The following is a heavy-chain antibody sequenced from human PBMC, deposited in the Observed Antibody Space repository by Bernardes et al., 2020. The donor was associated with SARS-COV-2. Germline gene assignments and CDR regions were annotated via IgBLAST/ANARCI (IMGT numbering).Heavy chain of an antibody. CDR3: ARGGDCSSTSCYRGGYYYMDV. V-gene: IGHV1-69*02. CDR2: IIPILGIA. Sequence: SVKVSCKASGGTFSSYTISWVRQAPGQGLEWMGRIIPILGIANYAQKFQGRVTITADKSTSTAYMELSSLRSEDTAVYYCARGGDCSSTSCYRGGYYYMDVWGKGTTVTVSS. D-gene: IGHD2-2*02. CDR1: GGTFSSYT. J-gene: IGHJ6*03.